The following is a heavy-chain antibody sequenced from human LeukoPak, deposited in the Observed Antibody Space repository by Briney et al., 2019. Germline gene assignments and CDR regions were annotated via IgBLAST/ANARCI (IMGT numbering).Heavy chain of an antibody. CDR2: IYTSGST. J-gene: IGHJ6*03. D-gene: IGHD3-3*01. CDR3: AGEMGYDFWSANGYYYMDV. Sequence: SETLSLTCTVSGGSISSYYWSWIRQPAGKGLEWIGRIYTSGSTNYNPSLKSRVTMSVDTSKNQFSLKLSSVTAADTAVYYCAGEMGYDFWSANGYYYMDVWGKGTMVTVSS. CDR1: GGSISSYY. V-gene: IGHV4-4*07.